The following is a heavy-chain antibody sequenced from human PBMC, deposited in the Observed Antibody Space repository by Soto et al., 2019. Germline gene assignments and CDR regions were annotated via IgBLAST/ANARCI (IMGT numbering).Heavy chain of an antibody. CDR2: VYPSGHT. Sequence: SETLCLTCAVSGESISSSNWWSWVRQPPGKGLEWIGRVYPSGHTQYRSSFETRVTVSVDMSTNQFFLELRSVTAADTAVYYCARESGENWSYEAYWGQGTQVTVSS. V-gene: IGHV4-4*02. CDR1: GESISSSNW. D-gene: IGHD1-7*01. J-gene: IGHJ4*02. CDR3: ARESGENWSYEAY.